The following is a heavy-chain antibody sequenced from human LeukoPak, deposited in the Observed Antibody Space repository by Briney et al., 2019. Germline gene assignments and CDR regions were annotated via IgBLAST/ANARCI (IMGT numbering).Heavy chain of an antibody. V-gene: IGHV1-2*06. J-gene: IGHJ4*02. Sequence: ASVKVSCKASGYTFTGYYMHWVRQAPGQGLEWMGRINPNSGGTNYAQKFQGRVTMTRDTSISTAYMELSRLRSDDTAVYYCAREDGRLLRNDYWGQGTLVTVSS. CDR3: AREDGRLLRNDY. CDR1: GYTFTGYY. CDR2: INPNSGGT. D-gene: IGHD1-26*01.